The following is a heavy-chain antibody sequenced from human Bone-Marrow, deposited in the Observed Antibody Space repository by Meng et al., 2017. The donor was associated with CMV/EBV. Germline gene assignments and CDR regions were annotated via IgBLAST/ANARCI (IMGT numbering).Heavy chain of an antibody. Sequence: KVSCKGSGYRFTSYWIGWVRQLPGKGLEWMGVIYPGDSDTRYSPSFQGQVTISADKSISTAYLQWSSLKASDTAMYYCARGLGLAALDYWGQGTMVTVSS. CDR1: GYRFTSYW. CDR3: ARGLGLAALDY. J-gene: IGHJ4*02. D-gene: IGHD3/OR15-3a*01. V-gene: IGHV5-51*01. CDR2: IYPGDSDT.